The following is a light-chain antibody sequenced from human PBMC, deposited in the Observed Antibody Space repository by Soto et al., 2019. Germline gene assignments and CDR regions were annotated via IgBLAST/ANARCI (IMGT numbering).Light chain of an antibody. CDR3: QQYNSYQST. V-gene: IGKV1-5*03. CDR2: KAS. Sequence: DIQMTQSPSTLSASVGDRVTITCRASQSISSWLAWYQQKPGKAPKLLIYKASSLESGVPSRFSGSGPGTEFTLNISSLKPDDFATYYCQQYNSYQSTFGQGTKVEIK. CDR1: QSISSW. J-gene: IGKJ2*02.